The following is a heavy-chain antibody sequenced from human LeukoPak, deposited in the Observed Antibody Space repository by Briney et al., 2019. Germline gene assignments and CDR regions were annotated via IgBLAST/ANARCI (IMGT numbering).Heavy chain of an antibody. CDR1: GGSISSYY. CDR3: ARGTQVLGSPPDIAAAGALDY. Sequence: PSETLSLTCTVSGGSISSYYWSWIWQPPGKGLEWIGYIYYSGSTNYNPSLKSRVTISVDTSKNQFSLKLSSVTAADTAVYYCARGTQVLGSPPDIAAAGALDYWGQGTLVTVSS. D-gene: IGHD6-13*01. V-gene: IGHV4-59*12. CDR2: IYYSGST. J-gene: IGHJ4*02.